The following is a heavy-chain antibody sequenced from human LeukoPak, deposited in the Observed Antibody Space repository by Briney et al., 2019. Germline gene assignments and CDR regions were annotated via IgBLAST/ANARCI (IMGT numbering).Heavy chain of an antibody. CDR3: ARRRAARQFNWYFDL. V-gene: IGHV4-34*01. Sequence: GSLRLSCAASGFTFSSYAMSWIRQPPGKGLEWIGEINHSGSTNYNPSLKSRVTISVDTSKNQFSLKLSSVTAADTAVYYCARRRAARQFNWYFDLWGRGTLVTVSS. D-gene: IGHD6-6*01. CDR1: GFTFSSYA. J-gene: IGHJ2*01. CDR2: INHSGST.